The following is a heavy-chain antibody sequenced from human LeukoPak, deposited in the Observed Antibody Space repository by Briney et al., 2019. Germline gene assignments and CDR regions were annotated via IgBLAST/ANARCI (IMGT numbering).Heavy chain of an antibody. Sequence: SVKVSCKASGGTFSSYAISWVRQAPGQGLEWMGGIIPIFGTANYAQKFQGRVTITADKSTSTAYMELSSLRSEDTAVYYCAREGRQQLDGDYWGQGTLVTVSS. CDR2: IIPIFGTA. CDR1: GGTFSSYA. D-gene: IGHD6-13*01. J-gene: IGHJ4*02. CDR3: AREGRQQLDGDY. V-gene: IGHV1-69*06.